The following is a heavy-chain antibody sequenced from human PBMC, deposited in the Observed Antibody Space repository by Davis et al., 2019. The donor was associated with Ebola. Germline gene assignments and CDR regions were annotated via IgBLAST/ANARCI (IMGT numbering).Heavy chain of an antibody. D-gene: IGHD3-3*01. V-gene: IGHV3-11*06. J-gene: IGHJ6*02. CDR3: VKTQFLEWSYGMDV. Sequence: PGGSLRLSCAASGFAFSDYYMSWIRQAPGKGLEWVSYIDSSSSYTNYADSVKGRFTISRDNAKNSLYLQMNSLRAEDTAVYYCVKTQFLEWSYGMDVWGQGTTVTVSS. CDR2: IDSSSSYT. CDR1: GFAFSDYY.